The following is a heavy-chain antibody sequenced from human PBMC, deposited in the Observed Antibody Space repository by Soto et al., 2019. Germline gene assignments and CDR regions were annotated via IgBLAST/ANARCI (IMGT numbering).Heavy chain of an antibody. Sequence: PSETLSLTCIVSGGSISSYYWNWIRQPAGKGLEWIGRIFTSGRTNYNPSLKRRVTMSVDTSKNQFSLQLSSVTAADTAVYYCAREGSGWHRYFDYWGQGSLVTVSS. CDR1: GGSISSYY. D-gene: IGHD6-19*01. CDR3: AREGSGWHRYFDY. CDR2: IFTSGRT. V-gene: IGHV4-4*07. J-gene: IGHJ4*02.